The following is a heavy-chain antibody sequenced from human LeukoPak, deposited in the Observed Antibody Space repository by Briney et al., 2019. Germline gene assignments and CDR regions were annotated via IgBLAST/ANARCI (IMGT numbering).Heavy chain of an antibody. D-gene: IGHD3-16*01. Sequence: SETLSLTCTVSGGSINNLFWTWIRQPTGKGLEWIGYFSYSGGTTYNPSLKSRVTVSIDTSKNQFSLNLNSVTAADTAVYYCAREGPLGKYYDYWGPGTLVTVSS. J-gene: IGHJ4*02. V-gene: IGHV4-59*01. CDR1: GGSINNLF. CDR3: AREGPLGKYYDY. CDR2: FSYSGGT.